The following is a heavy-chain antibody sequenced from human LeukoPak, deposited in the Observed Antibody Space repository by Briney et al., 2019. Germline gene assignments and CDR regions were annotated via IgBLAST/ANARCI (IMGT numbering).Heavy chain of an antibody. V-gene: IGHV4-34*01. Sequence: KPSETLSLTCAVYGGSLSGYSWSWIRQPPGEGLQCIGEIDESGSINYNPSLKSRVTISVVTTKNQFSLQLSSLTAADTAVYYCARGHGGLGGMDVWGLGTTVIVS. J-gene: IGHJ6*02. CDR3: ARGHGGLGGMDV. CDR1: GGSLSGYS. CDR2: IDESGSI. D-gene: IGHD2-15*01.